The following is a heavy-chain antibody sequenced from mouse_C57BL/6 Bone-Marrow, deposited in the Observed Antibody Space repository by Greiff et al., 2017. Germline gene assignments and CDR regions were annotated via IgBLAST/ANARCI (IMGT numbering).Heavy chain of an antibody. V-gene: IGHV5-6*01. CDR2: ISSGGSYT. D-gene: IGHD1-1*01. Sequence: VQLKESGGDLVKPGGSLKLSCAASGFTFSSYGMSWVRQTPDKRLEWVATISSGGSYTYYPDSVKGRFTISRDNAKNTLYLQMSSLKSEDTAMYYCARRGTTRGSYYFDYWGQGTTLTVSS. CDR1: GFTFSSYG. J-gene: IGHJ2*01. CDR3: ARRGTTRGSYYFDY.